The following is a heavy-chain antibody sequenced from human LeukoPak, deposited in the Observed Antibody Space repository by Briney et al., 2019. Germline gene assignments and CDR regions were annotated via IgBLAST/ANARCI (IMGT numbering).Heavy chain of an antibody. D-gene: IGHD5-18*01. CDR1: GYTFTSYG. CDR2: ISGYNGNI. CDR3: ARESRGYRYGYYYYYDMDV. V-gene: IGHV1-18*01. Sequence: ASLKVSCKASGYTFTSYGFSWVRQAPGQGLEWMGWISGYNGNINYAQKFQGRVTMTTDTSTSTACMELRSLRSDDTAVYYCARESRGYRYGYYYYYDMDVWGQGTTVTVSS. J-gene: IGHJ6*02.